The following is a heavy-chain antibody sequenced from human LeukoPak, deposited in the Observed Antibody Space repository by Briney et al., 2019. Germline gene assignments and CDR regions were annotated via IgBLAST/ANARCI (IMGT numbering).Heavy chain of an antibody. V-gene: IGHV3-15*01. D-gene: IGHD3-3*01. Sequence: MSGGSLRLSCAASGFSLSNAWMSWVRQAPGKELEWVGRIKRKTDGRTTDYAAPVKGRFTILRDELKNTLYLQMMSLKTEDTAVYYCTTQRDYDFWSGYYYESWGQGTLVTVSS. CDR3: TTQRDYDFWSGYYYES. J-gene: IGHJ5*02. CDR2: IKRKTDGRTT. CDR1: GFSLSNAW.